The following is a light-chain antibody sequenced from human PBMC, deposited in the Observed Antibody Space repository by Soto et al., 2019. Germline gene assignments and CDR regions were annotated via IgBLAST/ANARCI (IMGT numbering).Light chain of an antibody. J-gene: IGKJ3*01. V-gene: IGKV3-20*01. Sequence: EIVLTQSPGTLSLSPGERATLSCRASQSVSSSYLGWYQQKPGQAPRLLIYGASGRATGIPDGFSGSGSGTDFTLTISRLEPEDFAVYYCQHYGGSPSFTFGPGTKVDIK. CDR1: QSVSSSY. CDR2: GAS. CDR3: QHYGGSPSFT.